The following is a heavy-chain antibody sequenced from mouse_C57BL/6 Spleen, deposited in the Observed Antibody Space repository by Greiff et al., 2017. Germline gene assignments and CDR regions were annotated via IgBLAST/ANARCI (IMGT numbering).Heavy chain of an antibody. CDR2: ISYDGSN. CDR1: GYSITSGYY. J-gene: IGHJ1*03. Sequence: EVQLQESGPGLVKPSQSLSLTCSVTGYSITSGYYWYWIRQFPGNKLEWMGYISYDGSNNYNPSLKNRFSITRDTSKNQFFLKLNSVTTEDTATYYCARGTAYWYFDVWGTGTTVTVSS. V-gene: IGHV3-6*01. CDR3: ARGTAYWYFDV.